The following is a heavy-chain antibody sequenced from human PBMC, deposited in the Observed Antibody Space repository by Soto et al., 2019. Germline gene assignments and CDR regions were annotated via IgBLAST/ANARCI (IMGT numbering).Heavy chain of an antibody. D-gene: IGHD1-1*01. J-gene: IGHJ4*02. CDR1: GYTFSDHD. CDR3: ARVGGNWNDDYFDY. CDR2: KNPNSGDT. Sequence: QVQLVQSGAEVKKPGASVKVSCKASGYTFSDHDINWVRQASGKGPEWLGWKNPNSGDTGYAQNFQGRVTMTRDTSKRTAYMELSSLRSEDTAVYYCARVGGNWNDDYFDYWGQGTLVTVSS. V-gene: IGHV1-8*01.